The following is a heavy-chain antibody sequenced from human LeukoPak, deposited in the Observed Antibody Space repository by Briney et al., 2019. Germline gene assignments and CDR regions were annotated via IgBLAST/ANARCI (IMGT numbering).Heavy chain of an antibody. CDR2: ISGSGGST. CDR3: AKHAYDSSGYYYYVGYYYYYMDV. V-gene: IGHV3-23*01. J-gene: IGHJ6*03. D-gene: IGHD3-22*01. CDR1: GFTFSSYG. Sequence: GGSLRLSCAASGFTFSSYGMSWVRQAPGKGLEWVSAISGSGGSTYYADSVKGRFTISRDNSKNTLYLQMNSLRAEDTAVYYCAKHAYDSSGYYYYVGYYYYYMDVWGKGTTVTISS.